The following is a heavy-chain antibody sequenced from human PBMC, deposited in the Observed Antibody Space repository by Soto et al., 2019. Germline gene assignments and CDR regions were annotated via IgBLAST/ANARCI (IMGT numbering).Heavy chain of an antibody. CDR2: ISTYNGKT. D-gene: IGHD2-21*01. CDR1: GYTFSRYG. Sequence: QVQLVQSGGEVRKPGASVTVSCKASGYTFSRYGMSWVRQAPGQGLEWMGWISTYNGKTNYAQKFQDRVTMDTDTSTSTVYLEMRSLTFDDTAVYYCAREGEVPYYYYGMDVWGQGTTVSVSS. CDR3: AREGEVPYYYYGMDV. V-gene: IGHV1-18*01. J-gene: IGHJ6*02.